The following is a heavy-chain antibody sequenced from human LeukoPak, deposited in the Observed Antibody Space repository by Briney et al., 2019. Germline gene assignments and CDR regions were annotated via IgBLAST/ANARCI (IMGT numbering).Heavy chain of an antibody. D-gene: IGHD6-19*01. Sequence: SETLSLTRTVDGGSTSSHFCSWIRQPPGKGLEWIGNVYIGGPTNYNPSLNSRVTMSIDTSKNQLSLLLTSVAAAYTAVYYCTEATRWLALYYWGRGALVTVSS. J-gene: IGHJ4*02. CDR1: GGSTSSHF. V-gene: IGHV4-59*11. CDR2: VYIGGPT. CDR3: TEATRWLALYY.